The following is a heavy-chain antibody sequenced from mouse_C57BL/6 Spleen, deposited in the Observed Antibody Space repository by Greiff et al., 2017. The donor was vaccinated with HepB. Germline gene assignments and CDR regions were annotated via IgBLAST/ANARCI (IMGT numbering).Heavy chain of an antibody. V-gene: IGHV5-4*03. CDR2: ISDGGSYT. CDR1: GFTFRSYA. Sequence: EVMLVESGGGLVKPGGSLKLSCAASGFTFRSYAMSWVRQTPEKRLEWVATISDGGSYTYYPDNVKGRFTISRDNAKNNLYLQMSHLKSEDTAMYYCARAWDGSSVFAYWGQGTLVTVSA. CDR3: ARAWDGSSVFAY. J-gene: IGHJ3*01. D-gene: IGHD1-1*01.